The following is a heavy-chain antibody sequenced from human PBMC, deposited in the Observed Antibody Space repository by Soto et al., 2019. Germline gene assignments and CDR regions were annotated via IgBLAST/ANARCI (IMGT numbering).Heavy chain of an antibody. Sequence: SETLSLTCAVYGGSFSGYYWSWIRQPPGKGLEWIGEINHSGSTNYNPSLKSRVTISVDTSKNQFSLKLSSVTAADTAVYYCARGPRRYYYYGMDVWGQGTTVTVSS. CDR2: INHSGST. CDR1: GGSFSGYY. CDR3: ARGPRRYYYYGMDV. J-gene: IGHJ6*02. V-gene: IGHV4-34*01.